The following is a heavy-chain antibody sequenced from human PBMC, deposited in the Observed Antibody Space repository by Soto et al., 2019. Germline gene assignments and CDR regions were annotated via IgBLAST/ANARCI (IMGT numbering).Heavy chain of an antibody. CDR2: IYYSGST. CDR1: GGSISSYY. CDR3: ARTTYYYDSSGYPPPGFDY. Sequence: PSETLSLTCTVSGGSISSYYWSWIRQPPGKGLEWIGYIYYSGSTNYNPSLKSRVTISVDTSKNQFSLKLSSVTAADTAVYYCARTTYYYDSSGYPPPGFDYWGQGTLVTVSS. J-gene: IGHJ4*02. D-gene: IGHD3-22*01. V-gene: IGHV4-59*01.